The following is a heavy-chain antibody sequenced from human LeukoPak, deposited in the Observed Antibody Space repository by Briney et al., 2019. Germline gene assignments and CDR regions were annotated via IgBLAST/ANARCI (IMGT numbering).Heavy chain of an antibody. CDR2: IRYDGTNK. Sequence: PGGSLRLSCAASGFSFSGNGMHWVRQAPGKGLEWVAFIRYDGTNKYYADSVKGRFTISRDNSKNTLYLQMSSLRTEDTAFYYCARGPSAAGRTDGDYWGQGTLVTVSS. J-gene: IGHJ4*02. CDR1: GFSFSGNG. CDR3: ARGPSAAGRTDGDY. V-gene: IGHV3-30*02. D-gene: IGHD6-13*01.